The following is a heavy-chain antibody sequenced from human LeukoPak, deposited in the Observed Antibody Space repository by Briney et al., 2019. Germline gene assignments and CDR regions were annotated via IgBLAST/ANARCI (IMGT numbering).Heavy chain of an antibody. D-gene: IGHD6-19*01. Sequence: GGSLRLSCAASGFTLSTYWMHWVRQAPGKRLVWVSRINPDGSTTTYADSVEGRFTISRDNAKNTLYLQMSSLRAEDTAVYYCARENSRGRFDYWGQGTLVTVSS. CDR3: ARENSRGRFDY. CDR2: INPDGSTT. V-gene: IGHV3-74*01. J-gene: IGHJ4*02. CDR1: GFTLSTYW.